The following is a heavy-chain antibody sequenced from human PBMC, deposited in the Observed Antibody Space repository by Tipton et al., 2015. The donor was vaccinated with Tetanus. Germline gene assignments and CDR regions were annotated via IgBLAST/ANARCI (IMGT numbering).Heavy chain of an antibody. J-gene: IGHJ5*02. V-gene: IGHV4-59*01. D-gene: IGHD2-2*01. CDR3: ARGQLLSRDWFDP. CDR2: IYYSGRT. CDR1: GGSISSYY. Sequence: TLSLTCTVSGGSISSYYWSWIRQPPGKGLEWIGYIYYSGRTKYNPSLKSRVTISVDTSKNQFSLKLSSVTAADTAVYYCARGQLLSRDWFDPWGQGTLVTVSS.